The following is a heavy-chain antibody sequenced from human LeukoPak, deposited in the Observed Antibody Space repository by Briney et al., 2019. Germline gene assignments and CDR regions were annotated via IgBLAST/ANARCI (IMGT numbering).Heavy chain of an antibody. CDR2: ISAYNGNT. D-gene: IGHD2-15*01. Sequence: GASVKVSCKASGYTFTSYGISWVRQAPGQGLEWMGWISAYNGNTNYAQKLQGRVTMTTDTSTSTAYMELRSLRSDDTAVYYCAGRFGYYIARNYFDYWGQGTLVTVSS. J-gene: IGHJ4*02. CDR3: AGRFGYYIARNYFDY. V-gene: IGHV1-18*01. CDR1: GYTFTSYG.